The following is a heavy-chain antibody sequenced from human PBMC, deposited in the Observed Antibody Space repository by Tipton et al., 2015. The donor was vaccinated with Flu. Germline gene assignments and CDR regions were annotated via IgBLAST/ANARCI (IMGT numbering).Heavy chain of an antibody. CDR2: ISGSGSSI. D-gene: IGHD5-18*01. CDR1: GFMFLSYE. V-gene: IGHV3-48*03. J-gene: IGHJ4*02. Sequence: SLRLSYAASGFMFLSYEMNWVRQVPGKGLEWIAFISGSGSSIFYADSVKGRFTISRDNAKKSLFLQMNSLRVEDTAVYYCATFDPDTAMVLDYWGQGSQVVVSS. CDR3: ATFDPDTAMVLDY.